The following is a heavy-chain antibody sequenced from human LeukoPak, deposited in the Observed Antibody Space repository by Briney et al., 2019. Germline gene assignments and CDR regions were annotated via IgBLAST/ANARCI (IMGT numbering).Heavy chain of an antibody. CDR3: ARVTQIRYYDVLTGAYYFDY. CDR2: IYYNGNT. V-gene: IGHV4-59*01. J-gene: IGHJ4*02. D-gene: IGHD3-9*01. Sequence: PSETLSLTCNVSGGSIIKYYWSWFRKPPGKGLEWIGFIYYNGNTNYNPSLKSRVTISVDTSENHYSLKLTSVTAAHTAVYYCARVTQIRYYDVLTGAYYFDYWGRGTLVTVSS. CDR1: GGSIIKYY.